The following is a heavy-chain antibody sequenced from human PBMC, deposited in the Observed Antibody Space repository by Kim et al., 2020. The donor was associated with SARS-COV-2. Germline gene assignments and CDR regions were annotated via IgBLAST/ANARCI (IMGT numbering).Heavy chain of an antibody. Sequence: GGSLRLSCAASGFSFSEYYMSWIRQAPGKGLEWVSYISSRSTTIFYADSVQGRFTISRDNAKKSLYLQMNSLRDEDTAVYFCARDTGSWTDYWGQGTLVTVSS. CDR2: ISSRSTTI. CDR1: GFSFSEYY. D-gene: IGHD6-13*01. J-gene: IGHJ4*02. V-gene: IGHV3-11*01. CDR3: ARDTGSWTDY.